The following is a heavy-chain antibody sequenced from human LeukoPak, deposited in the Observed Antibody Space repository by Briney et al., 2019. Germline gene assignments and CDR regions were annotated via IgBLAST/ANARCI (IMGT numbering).Heavy chain of an antibody. J-gene: IGHJ4*02. V-gene: IGHV4-59*12. Sequence: PSETLSLTCTVSGGSISSYYWSWIRQPPGKGLEWIGYIYYSGSTNYNPSLKSRVTISVDTSKNQFSLKLSSVTAADTAVYYCAREYCSGGSCYGYWGQGTLVTVSS. CDR2: IYYSGST. CDR3: AREYCSGGSCYGY. CDR1: GGSISSYY. D-gene: IGHD2-15*01.